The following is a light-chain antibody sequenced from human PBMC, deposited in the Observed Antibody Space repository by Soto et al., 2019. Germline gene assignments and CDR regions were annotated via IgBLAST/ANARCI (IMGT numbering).Light chain of an antibody. Sequence: DIKMSQSPSTLSASVGDRVTITCRASQSISSWLAWYQQKPGKAPKLLIYKASSLESGVPSRFSGSGSGTDFTFTISSLQPEDIATYYCQQYDNLPLTFGGGTKVDIK. CDR3: QQYDNLPLT. V-gene: IGKV1-5*03. J-gene: IGKJ4*01. CDR1: QSISSW. CDR2: KAS.